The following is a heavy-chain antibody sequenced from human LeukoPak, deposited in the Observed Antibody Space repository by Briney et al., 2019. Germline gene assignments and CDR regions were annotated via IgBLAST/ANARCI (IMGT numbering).Heavy chain of an antibody. J-gene: IGHJ4*02. CDR1: GGSISSSGYY. Sequence: SETLSLTCTASGGSISSSGYYWGWIRQPPGKGLEWIGYIYYSGSTYYNPSLKSRVTISVDTSKNQFSLKLSSVTAADTAVYYCARDCGYSYGYGPSGIDYWGQGTLVTVSS. CDR2: IYYSGST. D-gene: IGHD5-18*01. V-gene: IGHV4-30-4*08. CDR3: ARDCGYSYGYGPSGIDY.